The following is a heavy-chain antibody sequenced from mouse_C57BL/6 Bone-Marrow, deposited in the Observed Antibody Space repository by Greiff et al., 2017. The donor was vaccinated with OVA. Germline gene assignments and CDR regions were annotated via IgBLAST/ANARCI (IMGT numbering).Heavy chain of an antibody. D-gene: IGHD2-3*01. CDR3: TTWRFYSLYAMDY. J-gene: IGHJ4*01. V-gene: IGHV14-4*01. CDR2: IDPENGDT. Sequence: EVQLQQSGAELVRPGASVKLSCTASGFNIKDDYMHWVKQRPEQGLEWIGWIDPENGDTAYASKFQGKATITADTSSNTSYLQLSSLTSEDTAVYYCTTWRFYSLYAMDYWGQGTSVTVSS. CDR1: GFNIKDDY.